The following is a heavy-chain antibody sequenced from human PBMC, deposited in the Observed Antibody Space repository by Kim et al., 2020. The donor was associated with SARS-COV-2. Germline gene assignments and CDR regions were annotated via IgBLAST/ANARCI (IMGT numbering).Heavy chain of an antibody. CDR3: ARGGPIVVVPAASAGAAEYFQH. V-gene: IGHV3-21*01. D-gene: IGHD2-2*01. J-gene: IGHJ1*01. CDR2: ISSSSSYI. CDR1: GFTFSSYS. Sequence: GGSLRLSCAASGFTFSSYSMNWVRQAPGKGLEWVSSISSSSSYIYYADSVKGRFTISRDNAKNSLYLQMNSLRAEDTAVYYCARGGPIVVVPAASAGAAEYFQHWGQGTLVTVSS.